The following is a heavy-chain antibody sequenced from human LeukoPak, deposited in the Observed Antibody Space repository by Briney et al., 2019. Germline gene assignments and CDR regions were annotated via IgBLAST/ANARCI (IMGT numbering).Heavy chain of an antibody. J-gene: IGHJ6*02. CDR3: ARYDFWSGYDV. D-gene: IGHD3-3*01. CDR1: GGSISSGGYS. Sequence: SETLSLTCAVSGGSISSGGYSWSWIRQPPGKGLEWIGYIYQSGSSYCDPSLKSRVTISVDRSKNQFSLKLSSVTAADTAVYYCARYDFWSGYDVWGQGTTVTVSS. CDR2: IYQSGSS. V-gene: IGHV4-30-2*01.